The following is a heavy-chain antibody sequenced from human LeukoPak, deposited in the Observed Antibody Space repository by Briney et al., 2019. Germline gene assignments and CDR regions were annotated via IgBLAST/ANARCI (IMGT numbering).Heavy chain of an antibody. Sequence: PSETLSLTCAVSGGSISSGGYSWSWIRQPPGKGLEWIGYIYHSGSTYYNPSLKSRVTISVDRSKNQFSLKLSSVTAADTAVYYCARDRAPGDIVVVPAAIGSRYYGMDVWGQGTTVTVSS. V-gene: IGHV4-30-2*01. J-gene: IGHJ6*02. CDR3: ARDRAPGDIVVVPAAIGSRYYGMDV. CDR1: GGSISSGGYS. D-gene: IGHD2-2*01. CDR2: IYHSGST.